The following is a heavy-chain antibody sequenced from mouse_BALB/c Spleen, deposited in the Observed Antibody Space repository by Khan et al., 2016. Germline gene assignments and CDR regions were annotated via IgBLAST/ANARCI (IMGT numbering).Heavy chain of an antibody. V-gene: IGHV3-2*02. CDR3: ARSDYYYAMDY. J-gene: IGHJ4*01. CDR2: ISYSGNT. Sequence: EVQLQESGPGLVKPSQSLSLTCTVTGYSITSDYAWNWIRQFPGNKLEWMGYISYSGNTSYNPSLKSRISITRDTSKNQFFLQLNSVTTEDTAIYYCARSDYYYAMDYWGQGTSVTVSS. CDR1: GYSITSDYA.